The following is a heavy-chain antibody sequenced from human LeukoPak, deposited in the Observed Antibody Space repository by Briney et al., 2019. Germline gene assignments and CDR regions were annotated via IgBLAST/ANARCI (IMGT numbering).Heavy chain of an antibody. J-gene: IGHJ4*02. D-gene: IGHD5-24*01. CDR3: AKTDGYNKRDYFDY. CDR1: GFTFSSYA. Sequence: PGGSLRLSCAASGFTFSSYAMHWVRQAPGKGLEYVSAISSNGGSTYYANSVKGRFTISRDNSKNTLYLQMNSLRAEDTAVYYCAKTDGYNKRDYFDYWGQGTLVTVSS. CDR2: ISSNGGST. V-gene: IGHV3-64*01.